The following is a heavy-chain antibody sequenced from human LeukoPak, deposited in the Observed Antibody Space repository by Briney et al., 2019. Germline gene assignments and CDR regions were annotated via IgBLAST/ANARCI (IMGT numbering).Heavy chain of an antibody. CDR1: GGSISSYY. J-gene: IGHJ6*03. D-gene: IGHD3-10*01. V-gene: IGHV4-59*12. Sequence: PSETLSLTCTVSGGSISSYYWSWIRQPPGKGLEWIGYIYYSGSTNYNPSLKSRVTISVDTSKNQFSLKLSSVTAADTAVYYCARGYYGSGSYYYYYMDVWGKGTTVTISS. CDR3: ARGYYGSGSYYYYYMDV. CDR2: IYYSGST.